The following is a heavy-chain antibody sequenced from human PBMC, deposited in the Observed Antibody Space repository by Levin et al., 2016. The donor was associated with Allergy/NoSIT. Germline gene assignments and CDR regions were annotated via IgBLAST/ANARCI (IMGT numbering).Heavy chain of an antibody. Sequence: SVKVSCKTSGGTFNNYPISWLRQAPGQGLEWMGGITPIYGTTNYAQNFQGRVTITADDSTSTAYMELSTLRSEDSALYYCARGYYYGSGGFFDYWGQGTLVTVSS. V-gene: IGHV1-69*13. D-gene: IGHD3-10*01. CDR3: ARGYYYGSGGFFDY. CDR2: ITPIYGTT. J-gene: IGHJ4*02. CDR1: GGTFNNYP.